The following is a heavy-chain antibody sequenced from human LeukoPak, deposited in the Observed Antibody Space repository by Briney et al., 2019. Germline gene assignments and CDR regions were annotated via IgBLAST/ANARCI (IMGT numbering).Heavy chain of an antibody. J-gene: IGHJ4*02. Sequence: GGSLRLSCAASGFTFSNYWMTWVRQAPGKGLEWEANIKPDESEKYYVGSVKGRFTISRDNAKNSLYLQMNSLRAEDTAVYYCAKWGPYDILTGRINWGQGTLVTVSS. CDR1: GFTFSNYW. V-gene: IGHV3-7*03. D-gene: IGHD3-9*01. CDR3: AKWGPYDILTGRIN. CDR2: IKPDESEK.